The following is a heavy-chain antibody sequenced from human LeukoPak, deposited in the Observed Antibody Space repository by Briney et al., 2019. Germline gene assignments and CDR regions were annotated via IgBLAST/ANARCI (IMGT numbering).Heavy chain of an antibody. D-gene: IGHD1-26*01. Sequence: GGSLRLSCAASGFTFSIYTMNWVRQAPGKGLEWVAFIRYDGSNKYYADSVKGRFTISRDNSKNTLYLQMNSLRAEDTAVFYCAKEYSGSFYYYLDVWGKGTTVTISS. CDR2: IRYDGSNK. CDR3: AKEYSGSFYYYLDV. V-gene: IGHV3-30*02. J-gene: IGHJ6*03. CDR1: GFTFSIYT.